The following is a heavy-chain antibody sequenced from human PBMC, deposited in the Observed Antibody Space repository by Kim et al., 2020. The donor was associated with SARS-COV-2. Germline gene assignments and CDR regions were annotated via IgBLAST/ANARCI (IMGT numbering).Heavy chain of an antibody. J-gene: IGHJ4*02. D-gene: IGHD3-22*01. CDR2: ISSDGSNK. V-gene: IGHV3-30*03. CDR3: ARDVNYYVSSGSDC. CDR1: GFTFSSYG. Sequence: GGSLRLSCAASGFTFSSYGMHWVRQAAGKWLEWVAVISSDGSNKHYVDSVKGRFTISRDNSKNTLYLQMNRLRVEDTAVYYCARDVNYYVSSGSDCWGQGAPVTVSS.